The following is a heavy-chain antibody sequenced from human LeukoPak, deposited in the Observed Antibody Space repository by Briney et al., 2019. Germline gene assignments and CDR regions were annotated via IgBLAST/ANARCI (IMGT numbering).Heavy chain of an antibody. CDR1: GFTFSSYA. V-gene: IGHV3-23*01. Sequence: GGSLRLSCTASGFTFSSYAMSWVRQAPGKGLEWVSAISGSGGSTYYADSVKGRFTISRDNSKNTLYLQMNSLRAEDTAVYYCAKDKSKSRYQLPLDYWGQGTLVTVSS. D-gene: IGHD2-2*01. CDR3: AKDKSKSRYQLPLDY. CDR2: ISGSGGST. J-gene: IGHJ4*02.